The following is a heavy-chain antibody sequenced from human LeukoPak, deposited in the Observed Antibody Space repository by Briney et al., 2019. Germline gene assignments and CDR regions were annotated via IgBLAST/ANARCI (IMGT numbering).Heavy chain of an antibody. CDR2: ISGSGGST. Sequence: GGSLRLSCAASGFTFSSYAMSWVRQAPGKGLEWVSAISGSGGSTYYADSVKGRFTISRDNSKNTLYLQMNSLRAEDTAVYYCAKLPVVLLWFGNTNPFDYWGQGTLVTVSS. V-gene: IGHV3-23*01. D-gene: IGHD3-10*01. CDR3: AKLPVVLLWFGNTNPFDY. CDR1: GFTFSSYA. J-gene: IGHJ4*02.